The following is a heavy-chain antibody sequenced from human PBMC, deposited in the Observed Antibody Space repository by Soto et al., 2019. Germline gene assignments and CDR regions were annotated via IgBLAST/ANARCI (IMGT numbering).Heavy chain of an antibody. CDR2: IYYSGST. CDR1: GGTISSGGYY. V-gene: IGHV4-31*03. CDR3: ARYRKRLVEGWLDP. D-gene: IGHD6-13*01. Sequence: PSETLSLTCTVSGGTISSGGYYWSWIRQHPGKGLEWIGYIYYSGSTYYNPSLKRRVTISVDTSKNQFSLKLSSVTAADTAVYYCARYRKRLVEGWLDPWGQGTLVTVSS. J-gene: IGHJ5*02.